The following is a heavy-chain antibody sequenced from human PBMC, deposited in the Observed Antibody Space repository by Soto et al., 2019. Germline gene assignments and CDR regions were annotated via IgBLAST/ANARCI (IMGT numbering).Heavy chain of an antibody. D-gene: IGHD2-2*01. Sequence: PGESLKISCKGSGYSFTSYWIGWVRQMPGKGLEWMGIIYPGDSDTRYSPSFQGQVTISADKSISTAYLQWSSLKASDTAMYYCARSHIVLVPAAYYYYGMDVWGQGTTVTVSS. CDR1: GYSFTSYW. V-gene: IGHV5-51*01. CDR3: ARSHIVLVPAAYYYYGMDV. CDR2: IYPGDSDT. J-gene: IGHJ6*02.